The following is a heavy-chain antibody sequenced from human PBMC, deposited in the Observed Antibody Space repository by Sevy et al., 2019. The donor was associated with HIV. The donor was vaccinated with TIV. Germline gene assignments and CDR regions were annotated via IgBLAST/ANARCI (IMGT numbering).Heavy chain of an antibody. J-gene: IGHJ4*02. CDR2: INHSGST. V-gene: IGHV4-34*01. CDR3: ATSPEYSSSKSLDY. CDR1: GGSFSGYY. D-gene: IGHD6-6*01. Sequence: SETLSLTCAVYGGSFSGYYWSWIRQPPGKGLEWIGEINHSGSTNYNPSLKSRVTISVDTSKNQFSLKLSSVTAADTAVYYCATSPEYSSSKSLDYWGQGTLVTVSS.